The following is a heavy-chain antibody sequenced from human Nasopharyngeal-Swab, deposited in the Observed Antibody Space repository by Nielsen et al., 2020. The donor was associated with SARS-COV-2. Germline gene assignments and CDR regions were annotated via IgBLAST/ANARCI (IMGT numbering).Heavy chain of an antibody. CDR2: ISGSGGST. CDR1: GFTFSSYA. Sequence: GESLKISCAASGFTFSSYAMSWVRQAPGKGLEWVSAISGSGGSTYYADSVKGRFTISRDNSKNTLYLQMNSLRAEDTAVYYCARDPQGDCGGDCYNSDYWGQGTLVTVSS. J-gene: IGHJ4*02. V-gene: IGHV3-23*01. CDR3: ARDPQGDCGGDCYNSDY. D-gene: IGHD2-21*02.